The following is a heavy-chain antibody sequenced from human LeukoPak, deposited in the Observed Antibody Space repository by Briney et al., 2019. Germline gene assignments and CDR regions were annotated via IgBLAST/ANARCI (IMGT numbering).Heavy chain of an antibody. V-gene: IGHV5-51*01. Sequence: GESLKISCKGSGYSFTDYWIGWVREIPGKGLECMGIIYPGDSDTRYSPAFQGQVTISADKSISTAYLQWSGLKASDTAMYYCARQRVLVAATPERRAFDIWGQGTMVTVSS. CDR2: IYPGDSDT. D-gene: IGHD2-15*01. CDR1: GYSFTDYW. CDR3: ARQRVLVAATPERRAFDI. J-gene: IGHJ3*02.